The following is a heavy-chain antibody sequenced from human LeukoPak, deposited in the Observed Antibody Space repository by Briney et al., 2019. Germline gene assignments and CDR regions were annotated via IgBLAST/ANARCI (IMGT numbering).Heavy chain of an antibody. V-gene: IGHV4-59*01. CDR2: IYYSGST. J-gene: IGHJ5*02. CDR3: ARSPLNWFDP. Sequence: SETLSLTCTVSGGSISSYYWSWIRQPPGEGLEWIGYIYYSGSTNYNPSLKSRVTISVDTSKNQFSLKLSSVTAADTAVYYCARSPLNWFDPWGQGTLVTVSS. CDR1: GGSISSYY.